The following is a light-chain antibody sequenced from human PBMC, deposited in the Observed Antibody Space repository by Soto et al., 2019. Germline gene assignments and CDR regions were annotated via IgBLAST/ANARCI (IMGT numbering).Light chain of an antibody. Sequence: QSALTQPASVSGSPGQSITISCTGTSSPVGIDNLVSWYQQYPGKAPKLIIYEGSKRPSGISDRFSGSRSDNTASLTFSGLQAEDEADYCCCSYAGSATLFAGGTKLTVL. CDR2: EGS. V-gene: IGLV2-23*01. J-gene: IGLJ2*01. CDR1: SSPVGIDNL. CDR3: CSYAGSATL.